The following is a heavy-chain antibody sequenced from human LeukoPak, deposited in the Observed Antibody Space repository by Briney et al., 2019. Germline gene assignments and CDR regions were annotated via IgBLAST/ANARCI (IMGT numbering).Heavy chain of an antibody. D-gene: IGHD3-3*01. J-gene: IGHJ3*02. Sequence: SETLSLTCTVSAGSISSSSYYWGWIRQPPGKGLEWIGSIYYSGSTYYNPSLKSRVTISVDTSKNQFSLKLSSVTAADTAVYYCARVGIFGVVIITASAFDTWGQGTMVTVSS. CDR1: AGSISSSSYY. CDR2: IYYSGST. V-gene: IGHV4-39*01. CDR3: ARVGIFGVVIITASAFDT.